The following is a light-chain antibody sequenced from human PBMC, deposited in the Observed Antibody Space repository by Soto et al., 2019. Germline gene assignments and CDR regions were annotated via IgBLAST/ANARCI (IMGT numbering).Light chain of an antibody. CDR1: QSVDNG. Sequence: EIVLTQSPGTLSLSPGERATLSFRASQSVDNGLAWYQQKPGQAPRLLIYGASTRATGIPARFSGSGSGTEFTLTISSLQSEDFAVYYCQQYNNWPLTFGGGTRLEIK. V-gene: IGKV3-15*01. CDR2: GAS. CDR3: QQYNNWPLT. J-gene: IGKJ5*01.